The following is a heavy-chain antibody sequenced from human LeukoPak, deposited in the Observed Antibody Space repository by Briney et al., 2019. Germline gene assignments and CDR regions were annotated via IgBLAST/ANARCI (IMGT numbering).Heavy chain of an antibody. CDR2: INPSDGST. V-gene: IGHV1-46*01. Sequence: ASVKVSCKASGYTFTSYYMHWVRQAPGQGLQWMGLINPSDGSTTYARKFQGRVTMTEDTSTDTAYMELSSLRSEDTAVYYCAILLRGGWFDPWGQGTLVTVSS. CDR3: AILLRGGWFDP. D-gene: IGHD2-15*01. J-gene: IGHJ5*02. CDR1: GYTFTSYY.